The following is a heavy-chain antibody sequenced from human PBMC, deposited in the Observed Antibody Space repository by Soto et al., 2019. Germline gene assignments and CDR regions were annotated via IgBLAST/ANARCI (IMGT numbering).Heavy chain of an antibody. CDR2: IYHGGTT. D-gene: IGHD5-12*01. V-gene: IGHV4-4*02. CDR1: VDSFSSITC. Sequence: QVQLQDSGPGLVKPSGTLSLPGAVPVDSFSSITCWTWVRQPPGKGREWIGEIYHGGTTNYNPSLKGRVTISADRSKNLFSLTLTSLIAADTAVYYCAVPGSGDSDYWGQGNLVTVSS. J-gene: IGHJ4*02. CDR3: AVPGSGDSDY.